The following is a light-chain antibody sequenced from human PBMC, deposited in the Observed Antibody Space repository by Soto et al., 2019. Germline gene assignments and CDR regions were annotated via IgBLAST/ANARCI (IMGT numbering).Light chain of an antibody. V-gene: IGLV2-8*01. CDR3: SSYACSDNLI. Sequence: QSALTQPPSASGSPGQSVTISCTGTSSDVGAYNYVSWYQQHPGKAPKLIIYEVTQRPSGVPDRFSGSKSGNTASLTVSGLQAEDEADFYCSSYACSDNLIFGGGTKLTVL. CDR1: SSDVGAYNY. J-gene: IGLJ2*01. CDR2: EVT.